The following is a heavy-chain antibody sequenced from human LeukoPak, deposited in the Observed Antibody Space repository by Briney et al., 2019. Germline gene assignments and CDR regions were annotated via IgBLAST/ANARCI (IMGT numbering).Heavy chain of an antibody. Sequence: GESLKICCKGSGYSFTRYWIGWGRQMPGKGLEWVWIIYPGDSDTRYSSSFRGQVTISADKSISTAYLQWSSLKASDTAMYYCARLKVVPAAILFWLDPWGQGTLVTVSS. D-gene: IGHD2-2*02. CDR2: IYPGDSDT. CDR1: GYSFTRYW. J-gene: IGHJ5*02. V-gene: IGHV5-51*01. CDR3: ARLKVVPAAILFWLDP.